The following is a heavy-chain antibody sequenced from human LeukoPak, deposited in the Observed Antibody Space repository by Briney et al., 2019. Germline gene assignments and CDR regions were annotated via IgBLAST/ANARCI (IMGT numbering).Heavy chain of an antibody. CDR2: ISAYNGNT. CDR3: ARARGEYSSSLDYYYFGMDV. Sequence: ASVKVSCKASGYTFTSYGISWVRQAPGQGLEWMGWISAYNGNTNYAQKLQGRVTMTTDTSTSTAYMELRSLRSDDTAVYYCARARGEYSSSLDYYYFGMDVWGQGTTDTVSS. V-gene: IGHV1-18*01. CDR1: GYTFTSYG. J-gene: IGHJ6*02. D-gene: IGHD6-13*01.